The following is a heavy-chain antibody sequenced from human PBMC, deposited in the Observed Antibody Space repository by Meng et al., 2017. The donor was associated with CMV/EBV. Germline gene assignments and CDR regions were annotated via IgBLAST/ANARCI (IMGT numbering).Heavy chain of an antibody. V-gene: IGHV3-30-3*02. CDR3: ASLVVVITTSWFDP. CDR1: GFIFSSYA. CDR2: ISYDGSNK. D-gene: IGHD3-22*01. Sequence: GESLKISCEASGFIFSSYAMHWVRQAPGKGLEWVAVISYDGSNKYYADSVKGRFTISRDNSKNTLYLQMNSLRAEDTAVYYCASLVVVITTSWFDPWGQGTLVTVSS. J-gene: IGHJ5*02.